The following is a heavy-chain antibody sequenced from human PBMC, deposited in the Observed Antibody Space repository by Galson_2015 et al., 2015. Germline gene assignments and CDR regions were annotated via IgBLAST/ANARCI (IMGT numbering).Heavy chain of an antibody. V-gene: IGHV3-53*01. D-gene: IGHD2-21*01. J-gene: IGHJ3*02. CDR2: LYTTGGT. Sequence: SLRLGCAASGFSVSTKYMSWVRQAPGKGLEWVSVLYTTGGTYYADSVKGRFTISRDSSKNTLYLQMNGLRAEDTSVYYCAIASVCYSLDIWGQGAMVTVSS. CDR1: GFSVSTKY. CDR3: AIASVCYSLDI.